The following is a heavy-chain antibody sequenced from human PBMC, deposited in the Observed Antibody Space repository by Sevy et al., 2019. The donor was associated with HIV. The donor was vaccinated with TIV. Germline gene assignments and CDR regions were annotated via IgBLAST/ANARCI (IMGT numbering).Heavy chain of an antibody. Sequence: ASVKVSCKVSGDSLTELNMYCVRQSPGKGLEWMGGFDPENGGTIYAQIFQGRVTMTEDKSADTAYMELTSLKSEDSAVYFCATARTERNWYGDAFYQYTAIDVWGQWTTVTVSS. D-gene: IGHD7-27*01. CDR1: GDSLTELN. V-gene: IGHV1-24*01. J-gene: IGHJ6*02. CDR3: ATARTERNWYGDAFYQYTAIDV. CDR2: FDPENGGT.